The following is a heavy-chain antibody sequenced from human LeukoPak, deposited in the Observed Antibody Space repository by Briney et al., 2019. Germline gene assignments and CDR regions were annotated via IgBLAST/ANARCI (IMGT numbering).Heavy chain of an antibody. J-gene: IGHJ2*01. D-gene: IGHD3-22*01. CDR3: ARDAYYYDSSGSQRSYWYFDL. CDR2: IYHSGST. Sequence: PSQTLSLTCAVSGGSISSGGYSWRWIRQPPGKGLEWIGYIYHSGSTYYNPSLKSRVTISVDRSKNQFSLKLSSVTAADTAVYYCARDAYYYDSSGSQRSYWYFDLWGRGTLVTVSS. CDR1: GGSISSGGYS. V-gene: IGHV4-30-2*01.